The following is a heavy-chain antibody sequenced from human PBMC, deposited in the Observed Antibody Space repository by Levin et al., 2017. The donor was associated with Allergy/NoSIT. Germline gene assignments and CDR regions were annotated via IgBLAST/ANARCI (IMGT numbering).Heavy chain of an antibody. D-gene: IGHD3-22*01. CDR3: ARGPFDYYDSSGWEYFQH. CDR1: GFTFSSYG. CDR2: IWYDGSNK. Sequence: GESLKISCAASGFTFSSYGMHWVRQAPGKGLEWVAVIWYDGSNKYYADSVKGRFTISRDNSKNTLYLQMNSLRAEDTAVYYCARGPFDYYDSSGWEYFQHWGQGTLVTVSS. J-gene: IGHJ1*01. V-gene: IGHV3-33*01.